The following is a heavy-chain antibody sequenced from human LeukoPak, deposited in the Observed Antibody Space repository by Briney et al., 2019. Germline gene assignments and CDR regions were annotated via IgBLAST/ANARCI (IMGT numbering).Heavy chain of an antibody. J-gene: IGHJ4*02. CDR3: AKGSYGGRPYYFDY. Sequence: GGSLRLSCAASGFIVSDSYMNWVRQASGKGLEWVSVMHSDGRTFYADSVKDRFTISRDKSKNMLYLQMDSLRAEDTAIYYCAKGSYGGRPYYFDYWGQGALVTVSS. CDR1: GFIVSDSY. D-gene: IGHD3-16*01. V-gene: IGHV3-53*01. CDR2: MHSDGRT.